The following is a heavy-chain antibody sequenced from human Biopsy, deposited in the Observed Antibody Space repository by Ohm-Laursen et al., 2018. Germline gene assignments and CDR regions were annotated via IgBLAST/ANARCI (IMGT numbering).Heavy chain of an antibody. D-gene: IGHD3-22*01. CDR3: AREKYDGSDHYSSPFDS. CDR1: GESMGTYY. V-gene: IGHV4-4*08. Sequence: TLSLTCTVSGESMGTYYWTWIRQPPGKGLEWIASIYYSGTTNKNPSLKSRVTISVDTSKRQFYLELSSVTAADTAVYYCAREKYDGSDHYSSPFDSWGQGALVTVSS. J-gene: IGHJ4*02. CDR2: IYYSGTT.